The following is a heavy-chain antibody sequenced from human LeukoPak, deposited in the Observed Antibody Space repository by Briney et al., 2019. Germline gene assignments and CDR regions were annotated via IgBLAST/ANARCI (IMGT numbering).Heavy chain of an antibody. J-gene: IGHJ5*02. CDR1: GYTFTGYY. V-gene: IGHV1-2*02. CDR2: INPNSGGT. Sequence: ASVNVSCKASGYTFTGYYMHWVRQAPGQGLEWMGWINPNSGGTNYAQKLQGRVTMTRDTSISTAYMELSSLRSEDTAVYYCAREQARYNWFDPWGQGTLVTVSS. CDR3: AREQARYNWFDP.